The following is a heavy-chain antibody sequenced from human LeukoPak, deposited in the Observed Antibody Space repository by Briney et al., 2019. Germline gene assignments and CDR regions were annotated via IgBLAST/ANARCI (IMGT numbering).Heavy chain of an antibody. V-gene: IGHV4-31*11. CDR1: GGSFSGYY. CDR2: IYYSGST. J-gene: IGHJ5*02. CDR3: ARDYRPGDYGFDP. D-gene: IGHD4-17*01. Sequence: SETLSLTCAVYGGSFSGYYWSWIRQHPGKGLEWIGYIYYSGSTYYNPSLKSRVTISVDTSKNQFSLKLSSVTAADTAVYYCARDYRPGDYGFDPWGQGTLVTVSS.